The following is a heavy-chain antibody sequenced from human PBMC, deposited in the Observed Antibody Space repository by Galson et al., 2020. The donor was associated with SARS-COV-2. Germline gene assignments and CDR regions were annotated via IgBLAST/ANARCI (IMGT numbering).Heavy chain of an antibody. D-gene: IGHD1-26*01. CDR3: ALDGDPVGAPLDY. CDR1: GASLSRNN. V-gene: IGHV4-59*01. Sequence: SETLSLTCTVSGASLSRNNWSWIRQPPGMGLEYIGYIHYSGITNYNPSLKTRVTISLDRSKNQFSLKLNSIIGADTAVYYCALDGDPVGAPLDYWGQGVLVTVSS. CDR2: IHYSGIT. J-gene: IGHJ4*02.